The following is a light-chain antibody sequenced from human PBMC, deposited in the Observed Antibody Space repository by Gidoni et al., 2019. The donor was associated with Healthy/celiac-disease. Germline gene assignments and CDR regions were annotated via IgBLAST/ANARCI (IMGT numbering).Light chain of an antibody. Sequence: SSELTQAPAVSVALGQTVRITCQGDSLRSYYASWYQQKPGQAPVLVIYGKNNRPSGFPDRFSGSSSGNTASLTITGAQAEDEADYYCNSRDSSGNHVVFGGGTKLTVL. J-gene: IGLJ2*01. V-gene: IGLV3-19*01. CDR1: SLRSYY. CDR2: GKN. CDR3: NSRDSSGNHVV.